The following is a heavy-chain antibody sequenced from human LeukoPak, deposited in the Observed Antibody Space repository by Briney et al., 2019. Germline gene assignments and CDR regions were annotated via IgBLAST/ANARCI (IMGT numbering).Heavy chain of an antibody. CDR2: IRYDGSNK. CDR3: AKDGHYDSSGYYTRVAYYYYYMDV. V-gene: IGHV3-30*02. CDR1: GFTFSSYG. J-gene: IGHJ6*03. Sequence: GGSLRLSCAASGFTFSSYGMHWVRQAPGKGLEWVAFIRYDGSNKYYAGSVKGRFTISRDNSKNTLYLQMNSLRAEDTAVYYCAKDGHYDSSGYYTRVAYYYYYMDVWGKGTTVTVSS. D-gene: IGHD3-22*01.